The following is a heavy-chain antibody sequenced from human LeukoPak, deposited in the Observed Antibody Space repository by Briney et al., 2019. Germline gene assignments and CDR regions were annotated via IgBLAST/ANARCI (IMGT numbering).Heavy chain of an antibody. CDR2: IKEDGSQK. V-gene: IGHV3-7*01. D-gene: IGHD3-22*01. J-gene: IGHJ4*02. Sequence: GGSLRLSCSASGFTFSRRWMSWVRQAPGKGLEWLANIKEDGSQKYYGDSVKGRFTISRDNAENSLYLQLNSLRAEDTAVYYCARDLTYDSSGYFDYWGQGTLVTVSS. CDR1: GFTFSRRW. CDR3: ARDLTYDSSGYFDY.